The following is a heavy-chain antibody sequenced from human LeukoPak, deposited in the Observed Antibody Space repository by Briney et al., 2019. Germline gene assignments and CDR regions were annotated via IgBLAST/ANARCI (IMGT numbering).Heavy chain of an antibody. CDR3: ARDHTYYYDSSGYYYPY. V-gene: IGHV1-69*01. Sequence: ASVKVSCKASGGTFSSYAISWVRQAPGQGLEWMGGIIPIFGTANYAQKFQGRVTIPADESTSTAYMELSSLRSEDTAVYYCARDHTYYYDSSGYYYPYWGQGTLVTVSS. J-gene: IGHJ4*02. CDR1: GGTFSSYA. D-gene: IGHD3-22*01. CDR2: IIPIFGTA.